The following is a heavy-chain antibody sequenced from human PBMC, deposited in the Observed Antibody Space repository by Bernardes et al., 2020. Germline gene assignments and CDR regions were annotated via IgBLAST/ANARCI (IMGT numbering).Heavy chain of an antibody. V-gene: IGHV3-21*01. CDR2: ISSSSSYI. Sequence: GGSLRLSCAASGFTFSSYSMNWVRQAPGKGLEWVSSISSSSSYIYYADSVKGRFTISRDNAKNSLYLQMNSLRAEDTAVYYCARVRYSGYDTHYYYYGMDVWGQGTTVTVSS. CDR3: ARVRYSGYDTHYYYYGMDV. D-gene: IGHD5-12*01. J-gene: IGHJ6*02. CDR1: GFTFSSYS.